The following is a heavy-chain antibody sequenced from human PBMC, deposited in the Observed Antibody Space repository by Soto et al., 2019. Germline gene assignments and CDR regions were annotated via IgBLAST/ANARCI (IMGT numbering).Heavy chain of an antibody. J-gene: IGHJ5*02. CDR3: ARVAPAAPLNSWFDP. V-gene: IGHV4-30-4*01. Sequence: LSLTCTVSGDSIRSGNYYWSWIRQPPGKGLEWIGNIFYSGSTYYNPSLKSRLTISVDTSKNQFALKLSSVTAADTAVYYCARVAPAAPLNSWFDPWGQGTLVTVSS. CDR2: IFYSGST. CDR1: GDSIRSGNYY. D-gene: IGHD2-2*01.